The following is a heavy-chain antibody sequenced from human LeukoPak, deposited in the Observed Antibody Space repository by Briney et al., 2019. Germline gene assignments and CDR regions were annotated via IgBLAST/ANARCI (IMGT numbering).Heavy chain of an antibody. D-gene: IGHD6-13*01. CDR1: GYTFTGYY. CDR2: INPNSGGT. Sequence: GASVKVSCKASGYTFTGYYMHWVRQAPGQGLEWMGWINPNSGGTNYAQKFQGRVTMTRDTSISTAYMELSRLRSDDTAVYYCAGGYSSSWYYYGMDVWGQGTTVTVSS. V-gene: IGHV1-2*02. J-gene: IGHJ6*02. CDR3: AGGYSSSWYYYGMDV.